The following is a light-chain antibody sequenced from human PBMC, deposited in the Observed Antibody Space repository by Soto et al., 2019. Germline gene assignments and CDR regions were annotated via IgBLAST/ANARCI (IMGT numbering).Light chain of an antibody. J-gene: IGKJ1*01. V-gene: IGKV3-20*01. Sequence: EIVLTQSPGTLSLSPGERATLSCRASQSVTSNYLAWYQQKPGQAPRLLIYGASSRATGIPDRFSGSGSGTDFTLTISRLEPEDSAVYYCQQYGVSPWTFGQGTKVEIK. CDR2: GAS. CDR3: QQYGVSPWT. CDR1: QSVTSNY.